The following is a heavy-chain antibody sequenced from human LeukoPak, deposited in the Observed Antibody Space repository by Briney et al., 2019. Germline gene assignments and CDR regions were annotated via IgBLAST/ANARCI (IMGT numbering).Heavy chain of an antibody. J-gene: IGHJ5*02. CDR1: GGSFRCYY. Sequence: AETVSLTCAVYGGSFRCYYWRGMRQPPGRGGAGVGEINHCESTNHNPPLKSRVTISVDTSKNQFSLKLSSVTAADTAVYYCARACKPNPRITMVRGVTYNWFDPWGQGTLVTVSS. D-gene: IGHD3-10*01. CDR2: INHCEST. CDR3: ARACKPNPRITMVRGVTYNWFDP. V-gene: IGHV4-34*01.